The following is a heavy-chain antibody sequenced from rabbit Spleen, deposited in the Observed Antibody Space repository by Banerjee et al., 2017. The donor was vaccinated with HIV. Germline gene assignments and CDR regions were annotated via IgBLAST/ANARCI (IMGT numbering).Heavy chain of an antibody. D-gene: IGHD8-1*01. CDR1: GFDFSAYTF. Sequence: QEQLVESGGDLVQPGASLTLTCTASGFDFSAYTFMCWVRQAPGKGLEWIACIDTGGRDFTYYATWAKGRFTISKTSSTTVTLQMTSLTVADTATYFCARDTGTSFSTYGMDLWGQGTLVT. CDR2: IDTGGRDFT. CDR3: ARDTGTSFSTYGMDL. V-gene: IGHV1S45*01. J-gene: IGHJ6*01.